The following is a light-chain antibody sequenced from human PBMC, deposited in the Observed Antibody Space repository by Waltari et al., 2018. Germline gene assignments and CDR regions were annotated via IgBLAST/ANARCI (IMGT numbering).Light chain of an antibody. V-gene: IGLV2-11*01. CDR3: CSFAGYYTV. CDR2: DVS. Sequence: SALTQSRSVSGSPGQSVTISCTGTSSDIGGYNFVSWYQQHPGKAPKLMIYDVSQRPSGVPDRLSGSKSGNTASLTISGLQAEDEADYYCCSFAGYYTVFGGGTKLTVL. J-gene: IGLJ3*02. CDR1: SSDIGGYNF.